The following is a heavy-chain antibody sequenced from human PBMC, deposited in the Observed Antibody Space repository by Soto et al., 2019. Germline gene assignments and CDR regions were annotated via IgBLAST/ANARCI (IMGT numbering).Heavy chain of an antibody. CDR3: AKEGPGSSNWYVDS. V-gene: IGHV3-11*05. D-gene: IGHD6-13*01. J-gene: IGHJ4*02. Sequence: QVQLVESGGGLVKPGGSLRLSCAASGFTFSEYYMSWIRQAPGKGLEWLSYISSSSTYINYADSVKGRFTISRDNTKKSLYLQMNRLRAEDTAVYYCAKEGPGSSNWYVDSWGQGTLVTVSS. CDR2: ISSSSTYI. CDR1: GFTFSEYY.